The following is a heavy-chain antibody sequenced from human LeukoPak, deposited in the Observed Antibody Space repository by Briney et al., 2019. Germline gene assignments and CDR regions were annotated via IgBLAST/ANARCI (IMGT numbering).Heavy chain of an antibody. V-gene: IGHV4-59*08. CDR3: ARHGTSGIYRRPFDI. CDR1: GGSMSSYY. D-gene: IGHD1-26*01. Sequence: SETLSLTCTVSGGSMSSYYWSWIRQLPGKGLEWIGYIYDSGSTNYNPSLKSRVTISVDTSNNQFSLKLNSVTAADTAVYYCARHGTSGIYRRPFDIWGQGTMVTVSS. CDR2: IYDSGST. J-gene: IGHJ3*02.